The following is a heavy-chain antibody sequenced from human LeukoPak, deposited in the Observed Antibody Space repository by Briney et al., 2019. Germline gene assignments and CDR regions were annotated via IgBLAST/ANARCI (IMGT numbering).Heavy chain of an antibody. CDR3: ARGVMATILTPFDY. V-gene: IGHV4-38-2*02. J-gene: IGHJ4*02. Sequence: SETLSLTCTVSNYSISTDYYWGWIRQPPGKGLEWIGTMYHSGSTYYNPSLKSRVTISVDTSKNQFSLKLSSVTAADTAVYYCARGVMATILTPFDYWGQGTLVTVSS. D-gene: IGHD5-24*01. CDR2: MYHSGST. CDR1: NYSISTDYY.